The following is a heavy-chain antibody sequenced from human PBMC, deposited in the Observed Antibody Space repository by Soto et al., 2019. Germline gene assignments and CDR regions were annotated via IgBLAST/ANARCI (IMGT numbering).Heavy chain of an antibody. V-gene: IGHV3-23*01. CDR1: GFTFSNYA. CDR2: ISGSGVNT. CDR3: AKARSGNYQYYIDY. J-gene: IGHJ4*02. D-gene: IGHD3-22*01. Sequence: PGVSLILSCAASGFTFSNYAMSWVRQAPGKGLEWVAGISGSGVNTYYADSVRGRFTISRDNSKNTLYLQMNSLRDEDTAVYYCAKARSGNYQYYIDYWGQGTLVTVSS.